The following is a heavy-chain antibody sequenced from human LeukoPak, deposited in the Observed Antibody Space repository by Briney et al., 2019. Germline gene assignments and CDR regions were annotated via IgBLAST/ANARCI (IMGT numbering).Heavy chain of an antibody. V-gene: IGHV1-2*02. CDR1: GYTFTSYY. J-gene: IGHJ4*02. Sequence: ASVKVSCKASGYTFTSYYMHWVRQAPGQGLEWMGWINPNSGGTDYAQKFQGRVTMTRDTSISTTYMELSSLRSEDTAVYYCAVYYYGTSGWGQGTLVTVS. CDR2: INPNSGGT. D-gene: IGHD3-10*01. CDR3: AVYYYGTSG.